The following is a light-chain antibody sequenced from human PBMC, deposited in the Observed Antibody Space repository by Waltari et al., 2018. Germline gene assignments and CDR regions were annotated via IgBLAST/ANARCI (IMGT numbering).Light chain of an antibody. CDR3: ASYTKTSTLV. CDR1: SSDVGAYHY. V-gene: IGLV2-14*03. J-gene: IGLJ2*01. CDR2: NVN. Sequence: QSALTQPASVSGSPGQSITVSCTGTSSDVGAYHYVSWYQQHPGKAPRLIIYNVNSRPSGVSHRFSGSKSDNTASLTISGLQAEDEADYYRASYTKTSTLVFGGGTRLTVL.